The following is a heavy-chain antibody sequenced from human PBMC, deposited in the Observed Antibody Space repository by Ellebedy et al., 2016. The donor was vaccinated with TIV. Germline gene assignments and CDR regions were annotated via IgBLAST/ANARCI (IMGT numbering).Heavy chain of an antibody. CDR1: GYTFTSYD. Sequence: AASVKVSCKASGYTFTSYDINWVRQATGQGLEWMGWMNPNSGNTGYAQKLQGRVTMTTDTSTSTAYMELRSLRSDDTAVYYCARDWVGATGYWGQGTLVTVSS. D-gene: IGHD1-26*01. V-gene: IGHV1-8*01. CDR2: MNPNSGNT. J-gene: IGHJ4*02. CDR3: ARDWVGATGY.